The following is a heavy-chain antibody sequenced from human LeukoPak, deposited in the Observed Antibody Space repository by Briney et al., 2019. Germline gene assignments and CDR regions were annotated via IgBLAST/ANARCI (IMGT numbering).Heavy chain of an antibody. D-gene: IGHD4-17*01. CDR3: ARDNGYGEYYDY. CDR1: GFTFSSYS. Sequence: PGGSLRLSCAASGFTFSSYSMNWVRQAPGKGLEWVSSISSSSSYIYYADSVKGRFTISRDNAKNSLYLQMNSLRAEDTAVYYCARDNGYGEYYDYWGQGTLVTVSS. V-gene: IGHV3-21*01. CDR2: ISSSSSYI. J-gene: IGHJ4*02.